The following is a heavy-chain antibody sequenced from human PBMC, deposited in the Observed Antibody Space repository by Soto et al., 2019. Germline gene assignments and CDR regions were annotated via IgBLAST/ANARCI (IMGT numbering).Heavy chain of an antibody. J-gene: IGHJ4*02. CDR1: GGTIGDYY. CDR2: IYCTGKT. V-gene: IGHV4-59*01. D-gene: IGHD1-20*01. Sequence: SETLSLTCTISGGTIGDYYWSWIRQPPGKDLERIDYIYCTGKTDQNPSLEGRVSISLGTSRNQFSLNLRSVTAADTAVYYCVRNHNRAGSFDSWGPGVSVTVSS. CDR3: VRNHNRAGSFDS.